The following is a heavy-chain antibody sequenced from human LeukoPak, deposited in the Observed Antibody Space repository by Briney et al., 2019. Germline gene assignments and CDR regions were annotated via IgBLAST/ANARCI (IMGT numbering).Heavy chain of an antibody. J-gene: IGHJ3*02. CDR1: GYTLTELS. CDR2: FDPEDGET. Sequence: GASVKVSCKVSGYTLTELSMHWVRQAPGKGLEWMGGFDPEDGETIYAQKFQGRVTMTGDTSTDTAYMELSSLRSEDTAVYYCATSYWGSDAFDIWGQGTMVTVSS. V-gene: IGHV1-24*01. D-gene: IGHD7-27*01. CDR3: ATSYWGSDAFDI.